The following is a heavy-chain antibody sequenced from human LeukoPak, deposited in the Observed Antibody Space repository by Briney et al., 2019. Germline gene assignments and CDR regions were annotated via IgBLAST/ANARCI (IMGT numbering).Heavy chain of an antibody. CDR2: IWYDGSNK. J-gene: IGHJ6*02. D-gene: IGHD3-22*01. CDR1: GFTDSSSY. V-gene: IGHV3-33*08. CDR3: ARSSRGYPYYYGMDV. Sequence: GGSLRLSCAASGFTDSSSYMSWVRQAPGKGLEWVAVIWYDGSNKYYADSVKGRFTISRDNSKNTLYLQMNSLRAEDTAVYYCARSSRGYPYYYGMDVWGQGTTVTVSS.